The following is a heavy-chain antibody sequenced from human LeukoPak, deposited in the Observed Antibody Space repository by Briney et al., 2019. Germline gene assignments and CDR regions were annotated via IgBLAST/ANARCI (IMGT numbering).Heavy chain of an antibody. CDR1: GGSFSGYY. CDR3: ARGKITMVRGVKYYYGMDV. J-gene: IGHJ6*04. Sequence: SETLSLTCAVYGGSFSGYYWSWIRQPPGKGLEWIGEINHSGSTNYNPSLKSRVTISVDTSKNQFSLKLGSVTAADTAVYYCARGKITMVRGVKYYYGMDVWGKGTTVTVSS. D-gene: IGHD3-10*01. V-gene: IGHV4-34*01. CDR2: INHSGST.